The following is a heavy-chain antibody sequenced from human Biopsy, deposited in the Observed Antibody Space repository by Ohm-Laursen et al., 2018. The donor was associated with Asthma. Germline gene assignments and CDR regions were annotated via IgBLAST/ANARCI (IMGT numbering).Heavy chain of an antibody. D-gene: IGHD6-19*01. CDR1: GGTFTTFA. CDR2: IITVFGTT. Sequence: SVKVSCKPPGGTFTTFAISWVRQAPGQGLEWLGGIITVFGTTNYAQQFQGRVTITADESTSTAYMEVTSLRSEDTAIYYCARCQVGYSSGWSLLLKKIYYSGMDVWGQGTAVTVSS. V-gene: IGHV1-69*13. J-gene: IGHJ6*02. CDR3: ARCQVGYSSGWSLLLKKIYYSGMDV.